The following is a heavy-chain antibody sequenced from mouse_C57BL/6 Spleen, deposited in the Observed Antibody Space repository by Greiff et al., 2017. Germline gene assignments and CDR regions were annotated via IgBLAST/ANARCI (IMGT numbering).Heavy chain of an antibody. J-gene: IGHJ3*01. CDR1: GYTFTSYW. Sequence: QVQLQQPGAELVKPGASVKLSCKASGYTFTSYWIPWVKQRPGQGLEWIGDIYPGSGSTNYNEKFKSKATLTVDTSSSTAYMQLSSLTSEDSAVYYCARKGYDYDASWFAYGGQGTLVT. CDR2: IYPGSGST. V-gene: IGHV1-55*01. CDR3: ARKGYDYDASWFAY. D-gene: IGHD2-4*01.